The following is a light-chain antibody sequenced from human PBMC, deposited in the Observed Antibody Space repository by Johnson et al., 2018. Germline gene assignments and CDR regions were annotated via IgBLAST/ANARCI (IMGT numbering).Light chain of an antibody. CDR1: SSNIGNNY. CDR3: GTWDSSLGAGNV. J-gene: IGLJ1*01. Sequence: HSVLTQPPSVSAAPGQKVTISCSGSSSNIGNNYVSWYQQLPGTAPTLLIYENNKRPSGIPDRFSGSKSGTSATLGITGLQTGDEADYYCGTWDSSLGAGNVFGTGTKVTVL. CDR2: ENN. V-gene: IGLV1-51*02.